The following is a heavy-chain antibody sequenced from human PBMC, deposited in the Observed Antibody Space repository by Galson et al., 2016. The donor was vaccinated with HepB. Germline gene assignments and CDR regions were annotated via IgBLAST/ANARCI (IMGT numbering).Heavy chain of an antibody. J-gene: IGHJ6*02. V-gene: IGHV3-30-3*01. Sequence: SLRLSCAASGFTFNTYSIHWVRQAPGKGLEWVAVISYDGSDKDYADSVKGRFTISRDNSKNMLYLQMNSLRNEDTAVYYCARSTSDSCTWYVNYYYGMDVWGQGTTVTVSS. CDR1: GFTFNTYS. CDR2: ISYDGSDK. D-gene: IGHD6-13*01. CDR3: ARSTSDSCTWYVNYYYGMDV.